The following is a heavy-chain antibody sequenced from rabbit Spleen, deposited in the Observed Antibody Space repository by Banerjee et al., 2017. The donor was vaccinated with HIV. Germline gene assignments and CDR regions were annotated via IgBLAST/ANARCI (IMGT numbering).Heavy chain of an antibody. J-gene: IGHJ4*01. CDR3: ARDLAGVIGWNFYL. CDR2: IYVGSGGGT. V-gene: IGHV1S40*01. CDR1: GFSFSSAYD. Sequence: QSLEESGGDLVKPGASLTLTCTASGFSFSSAYDMCWVRQAPGKGLEWIACIYVGSGGGTKYASWAKGRFTISRTSSTTVTLQMASLTVADTATYFCARDLAGVIGWNFYLWGPGTLVTVS. D-gene: IGHD4-1*01.